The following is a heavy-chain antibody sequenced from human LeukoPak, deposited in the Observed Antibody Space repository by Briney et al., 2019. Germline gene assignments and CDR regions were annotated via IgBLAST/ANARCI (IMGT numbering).Heavy chain of an antibody. V-gene: IGHV3-30*04. J-gene: IGHJ4*02. Sequence: GRSLRLPCAASGFTFSSYAMHWVRQAPGKGREGVAVISHDGSNKYYADSETGRFTSTRDKSTNTLYLQMNSLRAEDTAVYYCARHDRIQLWLLLDYWGQGTLVTVSS. CDR3: ARHDRIQLWLLLDY. D-gene: IGHD5-18*01. CDR1: GFTFSSYA. CDR2: ISHDGSNK.